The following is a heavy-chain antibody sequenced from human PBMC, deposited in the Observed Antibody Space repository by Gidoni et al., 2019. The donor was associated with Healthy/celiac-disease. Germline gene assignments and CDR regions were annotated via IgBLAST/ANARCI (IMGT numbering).Heavy chain of an antibody. V-gene: IGHV3-23*01. CDR1: GFTFSSYA. CDR3: AKDRGRVASSGYYHDY. CDR2: ISGSGGST. Sequence: EVQLLESGGGLVQPGGSLRLSCAAPGFTFSSYAMSWVRRAPGKGLEWVSAISGSGGSTYYADSVKGRFTISRDNSKNTLYLQMNSLRAEDTAVYYCAKDRGRVASSGYYHDYWGQGTLVTVSS. J-gene: IGHJ4*02. D-gene: IGHD3-22*01.